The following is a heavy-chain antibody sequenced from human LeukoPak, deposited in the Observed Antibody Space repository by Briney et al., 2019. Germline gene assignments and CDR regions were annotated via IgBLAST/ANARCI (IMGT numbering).Heavy chain of an antibody. Sequence: GGSPRLSCAASGFTFSSYGMHWVRQAPGKGLEWVAVISHDGSNIYYGDSVKGRFSISRDNSKNTLYLQMNSLRVEDTAVYYCAKDPYRVVVATGNYLDPWGQGTLVTVSS. V-gene: IGHV3-30*18. CDR2: ISHDGSNI. J-gene: IGHJ5*02. D-gene: IGHD2-15*01. CDR1: GFTFSSYG. CDR3: AKDPYRVVVATGNYLDP.